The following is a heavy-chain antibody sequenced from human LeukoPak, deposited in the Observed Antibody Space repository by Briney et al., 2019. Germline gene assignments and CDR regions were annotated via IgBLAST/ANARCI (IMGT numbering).Heavy chain of an antibody. J-gene: IGHJ4*02. D-gene: IGHD3-9*01. V-gene: IGHV3-66*01. CDR1: GFTVNSNY. Sequence: GGSLRLSCAASGFTVNSNYMSWVRQAPGKGLEWVSIIYSGGSTHYGDSVKGRFTISRYNSKNTLYLQMNSLRAEDTAVYYCARANYEILTGYLYFDYWGQGTLVTVSS. CDR3: ARANYEILTGYLYFDY. CDR2: IYSGGST.